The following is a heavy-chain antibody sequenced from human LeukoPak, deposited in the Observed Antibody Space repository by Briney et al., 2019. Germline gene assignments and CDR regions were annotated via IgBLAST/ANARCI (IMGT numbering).Heavy chain of an antibody. Sequence: GGSLRLSCAASGFSFSSYAMSWVRQAPGKGLEWVSTIGSSGGSTYYADSVKGRFTISRDNSKNTLYLQMNSLRAEDTAVYYCAREPMVREIYYYGMDVWGQGTTVTVSS. CDR2: IGSSGGST. CDR1: GFSFSSYA. V-gene: IGHV3-23*01. D-gene: IGHD3-10*01. J-gene: IGHJ6*02. CDR3: AREPMVREIYYYGMDV.